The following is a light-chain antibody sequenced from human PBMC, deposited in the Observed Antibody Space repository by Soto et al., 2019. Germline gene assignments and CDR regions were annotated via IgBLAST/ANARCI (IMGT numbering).Light chain of an antibody. J-gene: IGKJ2*03. V-gene: IGKV2-30*01. CDR2: KGS. CDR3: MPGRHWRPYS. Sequence: VVLPQSPLSLTVTLGQPASISCTSCQSLVYSDGNTYLNWFQQRPGQSPRRLLYKGSDRDSGVPDRFSRSGSASDFRLEISGVQAEDVGIYYCMPGRHWRPYSFGQGTKLEIK. CDR1: QSLVYSDGNTY.